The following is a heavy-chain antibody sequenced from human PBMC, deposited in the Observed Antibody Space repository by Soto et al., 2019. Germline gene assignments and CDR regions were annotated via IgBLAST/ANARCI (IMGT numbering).Heavy chain of an antibody. J-gene: IGHJ4*02. CDR3: AREATSKYCSGGSCQYYFDY. V-gene: IGHV3-33*01. D-gene: IGHD2-15*01. CDR1: GFTFSSYG. CDR2: IWYDGSNK. Sequence: QVQLVEPGGGVVQPGRSLRLSCAASGFTFSSYGMHWVRQAPGKGLEWVAVIWYDGSNKYYADSVKGRFTISRDNSKNTLYLQMNSLRAEDTAVYYCAREATSKYCSGGSCQYYFDYWGQGTLVTVSS.